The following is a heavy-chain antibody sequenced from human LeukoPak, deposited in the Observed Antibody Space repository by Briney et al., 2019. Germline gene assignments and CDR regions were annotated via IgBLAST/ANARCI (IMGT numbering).Heavy chain of an antibody. V-gene: IGHV3-43*02. J-gene: IGHJ6*02. D-gene: IGHD2-15*01. CDR1: GFTFDDYA. Sequence: GGSLRLSCAASGFTFDDYAMHWVRDAPEEGLGWVSLISGVGGSTYYADSVKGRVTVSSDNSKNSLDLQMNSLSSEDTALYYCTKDKGFCSGGSCFYYYYGMDVWGQGTTVTVSS. CDR3: TKDKGFCSGGSCFYYYYGMDV. CDR2: ISGVGGST.